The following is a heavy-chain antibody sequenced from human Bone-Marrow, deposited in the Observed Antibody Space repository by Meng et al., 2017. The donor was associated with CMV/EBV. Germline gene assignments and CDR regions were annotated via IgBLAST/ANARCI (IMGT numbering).Heavy chain of an antibody. J-gene: IGHJ4*02. CDR2: ISAYNGNT. D-gene: IGHD3-22*01. CDR3: ARDLLRKYYYDSSGYYRGSNFDY. CDR1: GYTFTSYG. V-gene: IGHV1-18*01. Sequence: ASVKVSCKASGYTFTSYGISWVRQAPGQGLEWMGWISAYNGNTNYAQKLQGRVTMTTDTSTSTAYMELRSLRSDDTAVYYCARDLLRKYYYDSSGYYRGSNFDYWGQGTLDTVSS.